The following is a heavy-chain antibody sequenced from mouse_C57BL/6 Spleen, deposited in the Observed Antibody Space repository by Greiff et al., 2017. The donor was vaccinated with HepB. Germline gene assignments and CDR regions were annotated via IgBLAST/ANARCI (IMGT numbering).Heavy chain of an antibody. CDR2: IDPETGGT. Sequence: QVQLQQSGAELVRPGASVTLSCKASGYTFTDYEMHWVKQTPVHGLEWIGAIDPETGGTAYNQKFKGKAILTADKSSSTAYMELRSLTSEDSAVYYCTRRDIGVFDVWGTGTTVTVSS. V-gene: IGHV1-15*01. CDR1: GYTFTDYE. CDR3: TRRDIGVFDV. D-gene: IGHD2-14*01. J-gene: IGHJ1*03.